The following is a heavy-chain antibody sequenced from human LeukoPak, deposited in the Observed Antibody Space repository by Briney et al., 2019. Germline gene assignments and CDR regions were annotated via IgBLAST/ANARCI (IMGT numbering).Heavy chain of an antibody. V-gene: IGHV4-31*03. D-gene: IGHD3-3*01. CDR1: GGSISSGGFY. CDR2: MYYSGST. Sequence: SETLSLTCTVSGGSISSGGFYWSWIRQHPGKGLEWIGTMYYSGSTYYNPSLKSRVTISVDTSKNQFSLKLSSVTAADTAVYYCARDGDYDFWSGYYTYYFDYWGQGTLVTVSS. J-gene: IGHJ4*02. CDR3: ARDGDYDFWSGYYTYYFDY.